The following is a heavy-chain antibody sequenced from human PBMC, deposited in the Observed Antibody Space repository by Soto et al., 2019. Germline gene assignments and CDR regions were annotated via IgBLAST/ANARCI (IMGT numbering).Heavy chain of an antibody. V-gene: IGHV3-30*18. J-gene: IGHJ4*02. CDR3: AKPKGAGIPFDS. D-gene: IGHD2-21*01. CDR2: ISFDGSQK. CDR1: GFAFSRDG. Sequence: QVQLVESGGGVVQPGRSLRLSCAASGFAFSRDGMHWVRQAPGKGLEWVAVISFDGSQKYYADSVRGRFTISRDNSKNTVDLQMNSLRPEDPSLYYCAKPKGAGIPFDSWGRGTLVTVSS.